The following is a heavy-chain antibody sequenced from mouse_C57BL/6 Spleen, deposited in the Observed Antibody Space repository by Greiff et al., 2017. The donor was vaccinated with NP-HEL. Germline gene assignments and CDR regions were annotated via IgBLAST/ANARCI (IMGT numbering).Heavy chain of an antibody. CDR3: ARPTDWYFDV. J-gene: IGHJ1*03. V-gene: IGHV5-17*01. CDR2: FRSGSSTI. D-gene: IGHD1-1*01. Sequence: EVQLVASGVGLVTPGGSLKLSCAASGFTFSDSGMHWFRQAPEKGLAWFAYFRSGSSTIYSADTVKGRFTISRDNAKNTLFLQMTSLRSEDTAMYYCARPTDWYFDVGGTGTTVTVSS. CDR1: GFTFSDSG.